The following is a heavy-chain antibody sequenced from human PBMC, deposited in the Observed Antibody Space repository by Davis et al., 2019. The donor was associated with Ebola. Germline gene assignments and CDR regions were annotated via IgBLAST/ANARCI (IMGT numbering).Heavy chain of an antibody. CDR1: GYSFASYS. J-gene: IGHJ4*02. D-gene: IGHD4-11*01. CDR3: ARGPGGNYRAAEFDY. CDR2: ISPYNGHT. Sequence: AASVKVSCKASGYSFASYSVTWVRRAPGQGLEWIGWISPYNGHTSYAQKFQGRVSMTTDTSTSTAYMALSSLRSEDTAVYYSARGPGGNYRAAEFDYWGQGTLVTVSS. V-gene: IGHV1-18*01.